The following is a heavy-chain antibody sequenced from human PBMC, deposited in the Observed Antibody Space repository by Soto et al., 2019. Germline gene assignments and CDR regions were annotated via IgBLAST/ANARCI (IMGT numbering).Heavy chain of an antibody. Sequence: QITLKESGPTLVKPTQTLTLTCTFSGFSLSTSGVGVGWIRQPPGKALEWLALIYWDDDKRYSPSLKSRLTNPKYPTQNQAVLTMPNLDAGDTATYYCAHRRRLCSGNSCDAICFAPWGQGTLVTVSS. CDR3: AHRRRLCSGNSCDAICFAP. V-gene: IGHV2-5*02. D-gene: IGHD2-15*01. J-gene: IGHJ5*02. CDR2: IYWDDDK. CDR1: GFSLSTSGVG.